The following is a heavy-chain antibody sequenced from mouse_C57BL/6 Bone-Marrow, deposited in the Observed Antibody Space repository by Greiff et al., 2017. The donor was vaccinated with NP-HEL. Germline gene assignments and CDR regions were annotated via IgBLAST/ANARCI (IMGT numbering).Heavy chain of an antibody. V-gene: IGHV1-81*01. CDR3: ARLGYYGSSYDDY. J-gene: IGHJ2*01. CDR2: IYPRSGNT. D-gene: IGHD1-1*01. CDR1: GYTFTSYG. Sequence: QVQLQQSGAELARPGASVKLSCKASGYTFTSYGISWVKQRTGQGLEWIGEIYPRSGNTYSNEKFKGKATLTADKSSSTAYMELRSLTSEDSAVYFCARLGYYGSSYDDYWGQGTTLTVSS.